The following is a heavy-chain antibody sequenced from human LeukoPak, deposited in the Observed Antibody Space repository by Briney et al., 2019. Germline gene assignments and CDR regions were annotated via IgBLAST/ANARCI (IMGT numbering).Heavy chain of an antibody. J-gene: IGHJ4*02. CDR3: AKSIVDSSGYYFDY. CDR2: IRYDGSNK. Sequence: GGSLRLSCAASGFTFSSYGMHWVRQAPGKGLEWVAFIRYDGSNKYYADSVKGRFTISRDNSKNTLYLQMNSLRAEDTAVYYCAKSIVDSSGYYFDYWGQGTLVTVSS. D-gene: IGHD3-22*01. CDR1: GFTFSSYG. V-gene: IGHV3-30*02.